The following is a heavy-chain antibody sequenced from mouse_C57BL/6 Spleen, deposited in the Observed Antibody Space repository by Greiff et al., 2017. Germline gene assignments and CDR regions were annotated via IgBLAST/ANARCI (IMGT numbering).Heavy chain of an antibody. D-gene: IGHD2-1*01. CDR2: ISSGSSTI. CDR1: GFTFSDYG. J-gene: IGHJ1*03. CDR3: AGHGNWGCWYFDV. V-gene: IGHV5-17*01. Sequence: EVKLVESGGGLVKPGGSLKLSCAASGFTFSDYGMHWVRQAPEKGLEWVAYISSGSSTIYYADTVKGRFTISRDNAKNTLFLQMTSLRSEDTAVYYCAGHGNWGCWYFDVWGTGTTVTVSS.